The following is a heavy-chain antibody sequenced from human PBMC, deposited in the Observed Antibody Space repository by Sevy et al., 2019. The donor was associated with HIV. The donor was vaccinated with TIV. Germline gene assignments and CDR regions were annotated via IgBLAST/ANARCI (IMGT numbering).Heavy chain of an antibody. D-gene: IGHD6-19*01. CDR1: GGTFSSYA. CDR2: IIPIFGTA. Sequence: ASVKVSCKASGGTFSSYAISWVRQAPGQGLEWMGGIIPIFGTANYAQKFQGRVTITADESTSTAYMELCSLRSEDTAVYYCARGGTVAGPFDYWGQGTLVTVSS. J-gene: IGHJ4*02. CDR3: ARGGTVAGPFDY. V-gene: IGHV1-69*01.